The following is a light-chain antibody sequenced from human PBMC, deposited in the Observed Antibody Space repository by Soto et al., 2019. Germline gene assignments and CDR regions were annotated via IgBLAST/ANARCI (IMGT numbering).Light chain of an antibody. J-gene: IGLJ1*01. CDR3: SSYTSIITLYV. V-gene: IGLV2-14*01. CDR2: EVS. Sequence: QSALTQPASVSGSPGQSITISCTGTSSDVGGYNYVSWYQQYPGKAPKLMIYEVSNRPSGVSNRFSGSKSGNTASLTISGLQAEDEADYYCSSYTSIITLYVFGSGTKVTVL. CDR1: SSDVGGYNY.